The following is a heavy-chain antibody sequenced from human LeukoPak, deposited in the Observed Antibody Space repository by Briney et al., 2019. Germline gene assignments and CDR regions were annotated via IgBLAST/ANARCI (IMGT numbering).Heavy chain of an antibody. CDR3: ARDLSSTPNWELDH. CDR2: INAGSGDT. CDR1: GYTFSGYF. J-gene: IGHJ4*02. D-gene: IGHD1-1*01. Sequence: APVKVSCKASGYTFSGYFVHWVRQAPRQGLEWMGRINAGSGDTEFAQKFQGRVTMTRDTFVSTAYMEVSGLTSDDTAMYYCARDLSSTPNWELDHWGQGTLVTVSS. V-gene: IGHV1-2*06.